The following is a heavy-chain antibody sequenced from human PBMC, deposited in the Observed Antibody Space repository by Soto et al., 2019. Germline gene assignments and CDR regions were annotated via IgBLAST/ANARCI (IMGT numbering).Heavy chain of an antibody. D-gene: IGHD6-13*01. Sequence: PSETLSLTCAVYGGSFSGYYWSWIRQPPGKGQEWIGEINHSGSTNYNPSLKSRVTISVDTSKNQFSLKLSSVTAADTAVYYCARLIRIGVAGSRKQTNWLDTRGQGILVSV. V-gene: IGHV4-34*01. CDR3: ARLIRIGVAGSRKQTNWLDT. CDR1: GGSFSGYY. CDR2: INHSGST. J-gene: IGHJ5*02.